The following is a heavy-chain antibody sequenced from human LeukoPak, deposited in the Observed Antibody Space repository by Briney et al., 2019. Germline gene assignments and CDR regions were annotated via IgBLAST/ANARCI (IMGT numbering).Heavy chain of an antibody. CDR3: ARLRYNWILPGPDTFDI. CDR2: IYYSGST. J-gene: IGHJ3*02. Sequence: SETLSLTCTVSGASISNSYYWGWIRQPPGKGLEWIGSIYYSGSTYYNPSLKSRVTISVDTSKNQFSLKLSSVTAADTAVYYCARLRYNWILPGPDTFDIWGQGTMVTVSS. V-gene: IGHV4-39*01. D-gene: IGHD1-1*01. CDR1: GASISNSYY.